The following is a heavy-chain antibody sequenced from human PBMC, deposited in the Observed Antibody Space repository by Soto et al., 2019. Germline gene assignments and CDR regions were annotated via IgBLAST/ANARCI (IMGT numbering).Heavy chain of an antibody. D-gene: IGHD3-10*01. CDR3: AKDRTNAGSALDY. CDR1: GFTFNNYA. J-gene: IGHJ4*01. Sequence: EVQLLESGGGLVQPGGSLRLFCAASGFTFNNYAMSWVRQVPGRGLEWVAAISNSGATTYYADSVQGRFTISRDNSENTVFLQVNSLRAEDTAIYYCAKDRTNAGSALDYWGHGTLVTVSS. CDR2: ISNSGATT. V-gene: IGHV3-23*01.